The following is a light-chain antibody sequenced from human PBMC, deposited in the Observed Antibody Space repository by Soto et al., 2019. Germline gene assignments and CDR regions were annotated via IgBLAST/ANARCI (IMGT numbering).Light chain of an antibody. CDR1: QYIGRY. Sequence: DMQMTQSPSSLSASVGDRVTITCRAGQYIGRYLNWYQQKPGKAPKLLIYAASSLHGGVPSRFSGSGSGTDFTLTISSLQPEDFATYSCQQTYRTPLTFGGGTKVDIK. V-gene: IGKV1-39*01. CDR3: QQTYRTPLT. J-gene: IGKJ4*01. CDR2: AAS.